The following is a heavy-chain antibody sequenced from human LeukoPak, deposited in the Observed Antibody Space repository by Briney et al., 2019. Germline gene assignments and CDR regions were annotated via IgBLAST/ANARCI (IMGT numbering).Heavy chain of an antibody. V-gene: IGHV3-11*04. CDR3: ARDPLGGYYFDY. Sequence: GGSLRLSCAASGFTFSDYYMSWIRQAPGKGLEWVSYIGASGSTIYYADSVRGRFTISRDNAKNSLYLQMSSLRAEDTAVYYCARDPLGGYYFDYWGQGTLVTVSS. D-gene: IGHD3-16*01. CDR1: GFTFSDYY. J-gene: IGHJ4*02. CDR2: IGASGSTI.